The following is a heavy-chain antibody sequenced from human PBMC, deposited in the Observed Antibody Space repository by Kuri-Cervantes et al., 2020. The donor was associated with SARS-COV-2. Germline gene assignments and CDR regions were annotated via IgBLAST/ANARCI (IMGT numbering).Heavy chain of an antibody. D-gene: IGHD3-22*01. CDR1: GFTFSSYA. J-gene: IGHJ4*02. V-gene: IGHV3-30-3*01. CDR2: ISYDGSNK. Sequence: LSLTCAASGFTFSSYAMHWVRQAPGKGLEWVAVISYDGSNKYYADSVKGRFTISRDNYKNTLYLQMNSLRAEDTAVYYCARDGYDSSGYYLDYCGQGTLVTVSS. CDR3: ARDGYDSSGYYLDY.